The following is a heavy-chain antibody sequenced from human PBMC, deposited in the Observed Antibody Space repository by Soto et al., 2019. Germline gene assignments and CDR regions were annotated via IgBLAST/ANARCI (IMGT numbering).Heavy chain of an antibody. D-gene: IGHD1-20*01. V-gene: IGHV1-69*08. CDR1: GGTFSRYT. CDR3: TRGGRESNWNDGNFDY. CDR2: VVPKIGSI. J-gene: IGHJ4*02. Sequence: QVQLVQSGAEVKKPGSSVKVSCKAPGGTFSRYTINWVRQAPGQGLEWMGRVVPKIGSIHLIRKFQGRLTLTADKSTRTAFLELSSLRPEDTAVYYCTRGGRESNWNDGNFDYWGQGTQVTVSS.